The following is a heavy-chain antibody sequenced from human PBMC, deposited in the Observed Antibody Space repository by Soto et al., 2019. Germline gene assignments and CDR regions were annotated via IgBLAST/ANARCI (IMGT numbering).Heavy chain of an antibody. CDR2: IYYSGST. Sequence: SETLSLTCTVSGGSISSYYWSWIRQPPGKGLEWIGYIYYSGSTNYNPSLKSRVTISVDTSKNQFSLKLSSVTAADTAVYYCARLPKFDYGDYLFDYWGQGTLVTVSS. D-gene: IGHD4-17*01. V-gene: IGHV4-59*08. CDR3: ARLPKFDYGDYLFDY. J-gene: IGHJ4*02. CDR1: GGSISSYY.